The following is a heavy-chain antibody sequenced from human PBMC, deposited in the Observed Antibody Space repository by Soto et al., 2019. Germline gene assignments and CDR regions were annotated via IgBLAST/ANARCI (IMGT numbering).Heavy chain of an antibody. CDR1: RYTFTSYY. J-gene: IGHJ5*02. CDR2: INPNSGGT. D-gene: IGHD2-15*01. V-gene: IGHV1-2*02. CDR3: ARAKYCSGGSCYRNWFDP. Sequence: ASVKASCKASRYTFTSYYIQWVRQAPVQGLEWMGWINPNSGGTNYEQKFQGRFTVTRDTSISTAYMELSRLRSDDTAVYYCARAKYCSGGSCYRNWFDPWGQGTLVTVSS.